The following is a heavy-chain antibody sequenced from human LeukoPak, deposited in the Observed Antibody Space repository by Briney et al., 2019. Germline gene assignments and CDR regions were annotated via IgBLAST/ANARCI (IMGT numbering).Heavy chain of an antibody. CDR2: IYYSGST. CDR1: GGSISSSSYY. Sequence: SETRSLTCTVSGGSISSSSYYWGWIRQPPGKGLEWIGSIYYSGSTYYNPSLKSRVTISVDTSKNQFSLKLSSVTAADTAVYYCARESGSSWTLYWGQGTLVTVSS. D-gene: IGHD6-13*01. J-gene: IGHJ4*02. CDR3: ARESGSSWTLY. V-gene: IGHV4-39*07.